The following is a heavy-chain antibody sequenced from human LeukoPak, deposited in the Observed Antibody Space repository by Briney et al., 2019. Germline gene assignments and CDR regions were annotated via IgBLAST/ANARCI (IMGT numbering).Heavy chain of an antibody. CDR1: GGSISSYN. D-gene: IGHD1-1*01. V-gene: IGHV4-59*01. CDR3: AREVGYASPGGDYFDY. CDR2: IYYSGST. J-gene: IGHJ4*02. Sequence: SETLSLTCTVSGGSISSYNWSWIRQPPGKGLEGIWYIYYSGSTNYNPSLKSRVTISVATSKNQFSLQLSSVTAAATAMYYCAREVGYASPGGDYFDYWGQGTLVTVSS.